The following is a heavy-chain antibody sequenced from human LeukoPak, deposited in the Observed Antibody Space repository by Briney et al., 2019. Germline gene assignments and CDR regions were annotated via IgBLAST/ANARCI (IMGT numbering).Heavy chain of an antibody. J-gene: IGHJ4*02. Sequence: GGSLRLSCAASGFTFSDYSMNWVRQAPGRGLEWVSYISSRSTTINYADSVRGRFTISGDNAKNSLYLQMNSLRDEDTAVYYCARDGYDYNAGDYWGQGTLVTVSS. CDR2: ISSRSTTI. CDR1: GFTFSDYS. V-gene: IGHV3-48*02. D-gene: IGHD5-12*01. CDR3: ARDGYDYNAGDY.